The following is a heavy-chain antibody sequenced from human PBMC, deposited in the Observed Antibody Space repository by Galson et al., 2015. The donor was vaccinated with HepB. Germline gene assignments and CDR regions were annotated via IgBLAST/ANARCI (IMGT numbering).Heavy chain of an antibody. Sequence: SVKVSCKASGYTFPSYYMHWVRQAPGQGLEWMGIINPSGGSTSYAQKFQGRVTMTRDTSTSTVYMELSSLRSEDTAVYYCARDRRARAFDIWGQGTMVTVSS. J-gene: IGHJ3*02. V-gene: IGHV1-46*01. CDR3: ARDRRARAFDI. CDR1: GYTFPSYY. CDR2: INPSGGST.